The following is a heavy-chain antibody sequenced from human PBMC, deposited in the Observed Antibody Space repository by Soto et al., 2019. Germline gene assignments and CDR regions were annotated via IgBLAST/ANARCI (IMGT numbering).Heavy chain of an antibody. Sequence: SVKVSCKATGYSFKNYAVHWVRQAPVQRLEWMGFTNEGSGNTRFSQKFQGRISITRDTSASTVYLDLSSLTSEDTAIYYCARDDRSVSGVVTLDHWGPGTLVTVPS. CDR2: TNEGSGNT. CDR3: ARDDRSVSGVVTLDH. V-gene: IGHV1-3*01. J-gene: IGHJ4*02. CDR1: GYSFKNYA. D-gene: IGHD3-3*01.